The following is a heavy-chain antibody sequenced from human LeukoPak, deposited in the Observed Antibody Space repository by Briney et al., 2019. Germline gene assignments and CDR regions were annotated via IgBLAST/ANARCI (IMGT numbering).Heavy chain of an antibody. V-gene: IGHV4-38-2*02. D-gene: IGHD3-3*01. CDR3: ARGAWRRSWFDP. Sequence: SETLSLTCTVSAYSISSGYYWGWIRQPPGKGLEWIGNIYHSGSTYYNPSLKSRVTISVDTSKNQFSLKLSSVTAADTAVYYCARGAWRRSWFDPWGQGTLVTVSS. J-gene: IGHJ5*02. CDR1: AYSISSGYY. CDR2: IYHSGST.